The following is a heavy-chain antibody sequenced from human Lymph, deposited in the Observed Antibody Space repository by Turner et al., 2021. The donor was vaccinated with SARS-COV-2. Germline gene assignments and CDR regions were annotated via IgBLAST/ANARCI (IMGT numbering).Heavy chain of an antibody. CDR3: AAPFTVVTSPDGFDI. Sequence: QVYLVQSGAEVKKPGSSVKVSCKASGGTFSSYAISWVRQAPGQGLEWMGRIIPMFGIASYAQRFQSRVTITADKSTSTAYMELSSLRSEDTAVYYCAAPFTVVTSPDGFDIWGQGTMVTISS. CDR1: GGTFSSYA. J-gene: IGHJ3*02. V-gene: IGHV1-69*04. D-gene: IGHD2-21*02. CDR2: IIPMFGIA.